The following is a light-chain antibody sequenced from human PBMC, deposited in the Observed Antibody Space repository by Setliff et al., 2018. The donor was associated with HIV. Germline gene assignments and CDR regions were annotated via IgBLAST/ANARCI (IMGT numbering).Light chain of an antibody. J-gene: IGLJ1*01. CDR3: CAYAGNPYV. Sequence: QSALTQPRSVSGSPGQSVTISCTGSSSDVGGYHYVSWYQQHPGKAPKLMIYDVGKRPSGVPDRFSGSKSGNTASLTISGLQAEDEADYYCCAYAGNPYVFGTGTKVT. CDR1: SSDVGGYHY. CDR2: DVG. V-gene: IGLV2-11*01.